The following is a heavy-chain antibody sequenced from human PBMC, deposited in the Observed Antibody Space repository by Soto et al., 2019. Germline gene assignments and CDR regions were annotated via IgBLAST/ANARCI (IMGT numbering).Heavy chain of an antibody. J-gene: IGHJ4*02. V-gene: IGHV4-59*01. CDR2: IHYSGST. CDR1: GGSISGYY. CDR3: ARGSTTVTSRGGLVDY. Sequence: QVQLQESGPGLVKPSETLSLTCTVSGGSISGYYWSWIRQPPGKGLEWIGDIHYSGSTNYNPSLKSRVTLSLDTSKNQFSLKLSSVTAADTAVYYCARGSTTVTSRGGLVDYWGQGTLVTVSS. D-gene: IGHD4-17*01.